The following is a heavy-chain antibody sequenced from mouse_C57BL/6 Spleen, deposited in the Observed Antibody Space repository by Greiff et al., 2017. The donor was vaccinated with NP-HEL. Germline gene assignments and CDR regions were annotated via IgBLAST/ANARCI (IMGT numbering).Heavy chain of an antibody. V-gene: IGHV1-19*01. Sequence: VQLQQSGPVLVKPGASVKMSCKASGYTFTDYYMNWVKQSHGKSLEWIGVINPYNGGTSYNQKFKGKATLTVDKSSSTAYMELNSLTSEDSAVYYCARGGYYGNYAYYYAMDYWGQGTSVTVSS. CDR3: ARGGYYGNYAYYYAMDY. CDR2: INPYNGGT. CDR1: GYTFTDYY. J-gene: IGHJ4*01. D-gene: IGHD2-1*01.